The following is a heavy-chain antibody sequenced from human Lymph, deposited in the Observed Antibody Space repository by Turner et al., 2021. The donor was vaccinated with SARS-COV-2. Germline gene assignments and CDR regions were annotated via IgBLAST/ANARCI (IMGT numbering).Heavy chain of an antibody. D-gene: IGHD3-9*01. Sequence: VQLVASGGGVVQPGRSLRLACAASGFTFSSYGMHWVRQAPGKGLEWVAVISYDGSNKYYADSVKGRFTISRDNSKNTLYLHMNSLCLEDTAVYYCAKGGFYDILTGYSKFDYWGQGTLVTVSS. J-gene: IGHJ4*02. CDR3: AKGGFYDILTGYSKFDY. CDR1: GFTFSSYG. CDR2: ISYDGSNK. V-gene: IGHV3-30*18.